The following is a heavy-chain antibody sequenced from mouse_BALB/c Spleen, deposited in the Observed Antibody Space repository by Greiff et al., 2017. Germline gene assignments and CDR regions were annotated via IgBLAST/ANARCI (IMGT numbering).Heavy chain of an antibody. CDR3: ARIYYGNYDAMDY. J-gene: IGHJ4*01. D-gene: IGHD2-1*01. CDR2: INPSNGRT. CDR1: GYTFTSYW. V-gene: IGHV1S81*02. Sequence: QVQLKEPGAELVKPGASVKLSCKASGYTFTSYWMHWVKQRPGQGLEWIGEINPSNGRTNYNEKFKSKATLTVDKSSSTAYMQLSSLTSEDSAVYYCARIYYGNYDAMDYWGQGTSVTVSS.